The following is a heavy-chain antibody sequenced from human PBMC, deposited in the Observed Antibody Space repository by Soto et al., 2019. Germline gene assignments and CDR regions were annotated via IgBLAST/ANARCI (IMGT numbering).Heavy chain of an antibody. J-gene: IGHJ6*02. D-gene: IGHD6-13*01. CDR3: ARVPYSSSGPRHYYYYYGMDV. Sequence: LALTCTVSGGSIRSGGYYWSWVRQNPRRGLEWIGNIYYSGNTYYNPSLKSRLTISVDTSKNQFSLNLSSVTAADTAVYYCARVPYSSSGPRHYYYYYGMDVWGQGTTVTVSS. CDR1: GGSIRSGGYY. V-gene: IGHV4-31*03. CDR2: IYYSGNT.